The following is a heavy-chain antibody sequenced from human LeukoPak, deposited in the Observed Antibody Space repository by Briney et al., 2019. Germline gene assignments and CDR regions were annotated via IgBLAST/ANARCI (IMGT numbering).Heavy chain of an antibody. CDR2: IKQDGSEK. V-gene: IGHV3-7*01. CDR1: GFTFSSYW. J-gene: IGHJ4*02. Sequence: GGSLRLSCAASGFTFSSYWMSWVRQAPGKGLEWVANIKQDGSEKYYVDSVRGRFTISRDNAKNSLYLQMNSLRAEDTAVYYCARDQAASQVYYFDYWGQGTLVTVSS. CDR3: ARDQAASQVYYFDY. D-gene: IGHD2-15*01.